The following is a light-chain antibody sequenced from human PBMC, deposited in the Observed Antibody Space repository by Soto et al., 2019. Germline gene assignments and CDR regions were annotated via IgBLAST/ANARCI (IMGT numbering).Light chain of an antibody. J-gene: IGLJ2*01. Sequence: QSALTQPPSASGTPGQRVTISCSGSNSNIGGRNYVFWYHHVPGTAPKLLIFKTDQRASGVPDRFSASRSGTSASLAISGLQSEDEADYYCASWDDSVSGVLFGGGTKLTVL. CDR2: KTD. CDR1: NSNIGGRNY. CDR3: ASWDDSVSGVL. V-gene: IGLV1-47*01.